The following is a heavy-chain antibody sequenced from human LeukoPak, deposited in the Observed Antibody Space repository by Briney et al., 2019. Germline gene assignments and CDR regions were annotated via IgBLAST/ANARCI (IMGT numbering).Heavy chain of an antibody. CDR3: ARDGLNYYDSSDFDY. V-gene: IGHV4-39*07. CDR2: IYYSGSS. D-gene: IGHD3-22*01. CDR1: GGSLSSSSYY. Sequence: SETLSLTCTVSGGSLSSSSYYWGWLRQPPGKGLEWIGRIYYSGSSYYNPSHKSRVTISVDTSKNQFSLKLSSVTAADTAVDYCARDGLNYYDSSDFDYWGQGTLVTVSS. J-gene: IGHJ4*02.